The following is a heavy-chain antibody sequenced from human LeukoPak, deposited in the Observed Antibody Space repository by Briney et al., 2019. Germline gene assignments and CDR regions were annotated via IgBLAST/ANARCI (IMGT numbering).Heavy chain of an antibody. J-gene: IGHJ5*02. CDR1: GGSVSSSSYY. V-gene: IGHV4-39*01. D-gene: IGHD3-10*01. CDR2: ISYSGTN. Sequence: SDTLSHTCTVSGGSVSSSSYYWGWIRQPPGKGLEWIGSISYSGTNYNNPSLKSRVSVSIDTSTNQFSVKLTSVTAADTAMHYCASLGTLRSWGQGTLVTVSS. CDR3: ASLGTLRS.